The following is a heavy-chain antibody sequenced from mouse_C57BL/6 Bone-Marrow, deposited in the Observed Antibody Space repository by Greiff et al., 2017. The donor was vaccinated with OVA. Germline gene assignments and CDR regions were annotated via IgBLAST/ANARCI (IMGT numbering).Heavy chain of an antibody. CDR3: ARGGGDYPRFAY. D-gene: IGHD2-13*01. Sequence: QVQLQQPGAELVRPGSSVKLSCKASGYTFTSYWMHWVKQRPIQGLEWIGNIDPSDSETHYNQKFKDKATMTVDKSSSTAYMQLSSLTSEDSAVYDGARGGGDYPRFAYWGQGTLVTVSA. V-gene: IGHV1-52*01. CDR2: IDPSDSET. J-gene: IGHJ3*01. CDR1: GYTFTSYW.